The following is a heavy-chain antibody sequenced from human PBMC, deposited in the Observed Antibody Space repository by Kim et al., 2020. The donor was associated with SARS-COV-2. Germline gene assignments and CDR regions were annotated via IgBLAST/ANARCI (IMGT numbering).Heavy chain of an antibody. CDR1: GGSISSYY. CDR3: ARGDDYYGSRSFDS. D-gene: IGHD3-10*01. CDR2: IFYSGGT. V-gene: IGHV4-59*01. Sequence: SETLSLTCSVSGGSISSYYWNWIRQPPGKELEWIGNIFYSGGTNYNPALKSRVTISVDTSKNQFSLKLNSVTAADTAVYYCARGDDYYGSRSFDSWGQGILVTVSS. J-gene: IGHJ4*02.